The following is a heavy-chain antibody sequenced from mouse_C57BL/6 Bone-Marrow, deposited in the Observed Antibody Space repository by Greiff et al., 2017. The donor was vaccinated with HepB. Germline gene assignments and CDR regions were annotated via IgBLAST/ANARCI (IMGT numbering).Heavy chain of an antibody. Sequence: VQLQQSGPELVKPGASVKISCKASGYSFTDYNMNWVKQSNGKSLEWIGVINPNYGTTSYNQKFKGKATLTVDQSSSTAYMQLNSLTSEDSAVYYCAKGGYYYGSGYGWYFDVWGTGTTVTVSS. CDR2: INPNYGTT. J-gene: IGHJ1*03. D-gene: IGHD1-1*01. CDR1: GYSFTDYN. V-gene: IGHV1-39*01. CDR3: AKGGYYYGSGYGWYFDV.